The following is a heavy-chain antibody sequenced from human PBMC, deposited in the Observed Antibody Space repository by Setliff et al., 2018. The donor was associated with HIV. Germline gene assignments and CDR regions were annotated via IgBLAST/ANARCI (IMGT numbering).Heavy chain of an antibody. CDR1: GYTFSAYA. D-gene: IGHD3-3*01. Sequence: ASVKVSCKASGYTFSAYAIHWVRQAPGQRLEWMGWINAGNGDTNYAQKFQGRVTITRDTSARTAYMELRSLRSEDSAVYYCARDRDNFWSGPFDYCGQGTLVTVSS. CDR3: ARDRDNFWSGPFDY. CDR2: INAGNGDT. J-gene: IGHJ4*02. V-gene: IGHV1-3*01.